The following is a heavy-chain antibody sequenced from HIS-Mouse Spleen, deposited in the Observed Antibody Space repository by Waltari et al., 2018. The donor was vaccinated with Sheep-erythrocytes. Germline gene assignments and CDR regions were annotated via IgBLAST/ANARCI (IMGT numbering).Heavy chain of an antibody. V-gene: IGHV3-21*01. D-gene: IGHD1-26*01. CDR3: ARDQGDSGSYYYYYGMDV. CDR1: GFAFSSYS. J-gene: IGHJ6*02. CDR2: LRSSSSYI. Sequence: EVQLVESGGGLVKPGGSLRLSCAASGFAFSSYSVNWVRQAPGKGVEGVSSLRSSSSYIYYADSVKGRFTISRDNAKNSLYLQMNSLRAEDTAVYYCARDQGDSGSYYYYYGMDVWGQGTTVTVSS.